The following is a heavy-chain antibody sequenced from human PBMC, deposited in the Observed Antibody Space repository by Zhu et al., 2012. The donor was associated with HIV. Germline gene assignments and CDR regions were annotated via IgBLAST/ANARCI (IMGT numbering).Heavy chain of an antibody. CDR2: IYHSGST. CDR3: ASQVTGVRGVVDY. D-gene: IGHD3-10*01. CDR1: GYSISSGYY. J-gene: IGHJ4*02. Sequence: QVQLEESGPGLVKPSETLSLTCGVSGYSISSGYYWGWIRQPPGKGLEWIGTIYHSGSTYYNPSLKGRVIISVDTSKNHFSLKLNSVTAADTALYYCASQVTGVRGVVDYWGQGTLGHRLL. V-gene: IGHV4-38-2*01.